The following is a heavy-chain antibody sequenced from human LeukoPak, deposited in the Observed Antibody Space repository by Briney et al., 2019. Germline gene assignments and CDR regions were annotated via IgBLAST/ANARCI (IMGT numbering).Heavy chain of an antibody. CDR1: GVSINSYY. Sequence: SETLSLTCTVSGVSINSYYWSWIRQPPGKGLEWMGYIYYSGSTNYNPSLKSRGTISVDTSNNKLSLKLTSLTAADPAVYYCVRPLSAGRPAFDIWGQGTMVTVSS. J-gene: IGHJ3*02. D-gene: IGHD2/OR15-2a*01. CDR2: IYYSGST. CDR3: VRPLSAGRPAFDI. V-gene: IGHV4-59*08.